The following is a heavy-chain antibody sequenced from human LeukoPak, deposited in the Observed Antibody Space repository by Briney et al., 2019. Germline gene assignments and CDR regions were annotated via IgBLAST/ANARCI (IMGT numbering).Heavy chain of an antibody. CDR3: ARLDYGDYAPDY. Sequence: LSLTCAVYGGSFSDYYMSWIRQAPGKGLEWVSYISSSGSTIYYADSVKGRFTISRDNAKNSLYLQMNSLRAEDTAVYYCARLDYGDYAPDYWGQGTLVTVSS. CDR2: ISSSGSTI. V-gene: IGHV3-11*01. D-gene: IGHD4-17*01. J-gene: IGHJ4*02. CDR1: GGSFSDYY.